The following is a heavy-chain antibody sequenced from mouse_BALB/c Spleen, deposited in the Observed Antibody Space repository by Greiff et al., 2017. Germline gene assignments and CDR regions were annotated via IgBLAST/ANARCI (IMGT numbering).Heavy chain of an antibody. CDR3: ARWIYSTMDY. CDR1: GYTFTDYY. Sequence: LEESGPELVKPGASVKISCKASGYTFTDYYINWVKQKPGQGLEWIGWIYPGSGNTKYNEKFKGKATLTVDTSSSTAYMQLSSLTSEDTAVYFCARWIYSTMDYWGQGTSVTVSS. CDR2: IYPGSGNT. D-gene: IGHD2-1*01. V-gene: IGHV1-84*02. J-gene: IGHJ4*01.